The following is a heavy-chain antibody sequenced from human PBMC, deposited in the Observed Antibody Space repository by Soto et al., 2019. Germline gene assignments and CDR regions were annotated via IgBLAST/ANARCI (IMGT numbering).Heavy chain of an antibody. D-gene: IGHD6-19*01. CDR3: ARKIAVAGTIWFDP. CDR1: GGTFSSYA. CDR2: IIPIFGTA. V-gene: IGHV1-69*06. J-gene: IGHJ5*02. Sequence: QVQLVQSGAEVKKPGSSVKVSCKASGGTFSSYAISWVRQAPGQGLEWMGGIIPIFGTANYAQKFQGRVTITADKSTSTSYKELSSLRSEDTAVYYCARKIAVAGTIWFDPWGQGTLVTVSS.